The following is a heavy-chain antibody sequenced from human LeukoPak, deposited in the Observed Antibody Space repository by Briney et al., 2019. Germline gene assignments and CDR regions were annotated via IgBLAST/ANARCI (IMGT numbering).Heavy chain of an antibody. Sequence: ASVKVSCKASGYTFTSYYMHWVRQAPGQGLEWMGIINPSGGSTSYAQKFQGRVTMTRDMSTSTVYMELSSLRSEDTAVYYCARDGADSRDYYYYYMDVWGKGTTVTVSS. D-gene: IGHD3-16*01. CDR2: INPSGGST. V-gene: IGHV1-46*01. J-gene: IGHJ6*03. CDR3: ARDGADSRDYYYYYMDV. CDR1: GYTFTSYY.